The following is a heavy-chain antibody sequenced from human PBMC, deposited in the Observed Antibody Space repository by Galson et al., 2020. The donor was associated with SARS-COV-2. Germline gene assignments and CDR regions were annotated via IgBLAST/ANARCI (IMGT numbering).Heavy chain of an antibody. CDR2: FDPEDGET. D-gene: IGHD6-13*01. CDR3: ATGVAIAAAGGWFDP. CDR1: GYTLTELS. V-gene: IGHV1-24*01. Sequence: GESLKISCKVSGYTLTELSMHWVRQAPGKGLEWMGGFDPEDGETIYAQKFQGRVTMTEDTSTDTAYMELSSLRSEDTAVYYGATGVAIAAAGGWFDPWGQGTLVTVSS. J-gene: IGHJ5*02.